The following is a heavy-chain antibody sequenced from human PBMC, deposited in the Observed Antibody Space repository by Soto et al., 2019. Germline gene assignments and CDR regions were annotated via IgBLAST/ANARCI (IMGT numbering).Heavy chain of an antibody. D-gene: IGHD2-2*01. V-gene: IGHV1-18*04. CDR3: ASEVAGRVVVPAALNYYYYGMDF. Sequence: QVQLVQSGAEVKKPGASVKVSCKASGYTFTSYGISWVRQAPGQGLEWMGWISAYNGNTNYAQQLQGRVTMTTDTSTRTAYMELRSLRSDDTAVYYCASEVAGRVVVPAALNYYYYGMDFWRQGTTVTVSS. CDR2: ISAYNGNT. J-gene: IGHJ6*02. CDR1: GYTFTSYG.